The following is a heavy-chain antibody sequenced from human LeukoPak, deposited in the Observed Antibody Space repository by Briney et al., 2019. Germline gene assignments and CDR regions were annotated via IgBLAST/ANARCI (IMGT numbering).Heavy chain of an antibody. V-gene: IGHV4-39*01. J-gene: IGHJ3*02. D-gene: IGHD3-22*01. CDR3: ARMIGDDAFDI. Sequence: TSETLSLTCTVSGGSSSSSRYYWDWIRQPPGKGLEWIGTIYYSGTTYYNPSLKSRVTISVDTSRNQFSLKLSSVTATDTAVYYCARMIGDDAFDIWGQGTMVTVSS. CDR2: IYYSGTT. CDR1: GGSSSSSRYY.